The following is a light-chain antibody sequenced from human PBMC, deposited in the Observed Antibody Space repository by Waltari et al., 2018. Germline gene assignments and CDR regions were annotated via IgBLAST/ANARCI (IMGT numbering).Light chain of an antibody. CDR1: SCSSSTPSY. V-gene: IGLV8-61*01. Sequence: QTVVTQEPSLSVSSGGTVPLTSTLISCSSSTPSYAPWYQQTPGQAPRTLVYKGNSRSSGVPARFSGSILGNKAALTITGALADDECDYYCSLYMGSGIWVFGGGTKLTVL. CDR2: KGN. CDR3: SLYMGSGIWV. J-gene: IGLJ3*02.